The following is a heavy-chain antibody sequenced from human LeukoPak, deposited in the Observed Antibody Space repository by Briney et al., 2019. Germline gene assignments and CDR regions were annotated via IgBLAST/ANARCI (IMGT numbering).Heavy chain of an antibody. D-gene: IGHD6-6*01. CDR1: GGSISSSSYY. Sequence: SETLSLTCTVSGGSISSSSYYWGWLRQPPGKGLEWIGSIYYSGSTYYNPTLKSRVTISVDTSKNQFSLKLSSVTAADTAVYYCARHVRPQLRTFDYWGQGTLVTASS. CDR2: IYYSGST. CDR3: ARHVRPQLRTFDY. V-gene: IGHV4-39*01. J-gene: IGHJ4*02.